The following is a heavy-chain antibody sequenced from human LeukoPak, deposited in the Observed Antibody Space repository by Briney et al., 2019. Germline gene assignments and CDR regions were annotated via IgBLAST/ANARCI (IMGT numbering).Heavy chain of an antibody. Sequence: ASVKVSCKASGYTFTSYGISWVRQAPGQGLEWMGWINPNSGGTNYAQKFQGRVTMTRDTSISTAYMELSRLRSDDTAVYYCARGRSNWNYDYWGQGTLVTVSS. D-gene: IGHD1-7*01. CDR3: ARGRSNWNYDY. J-gene: IGHJ4*02. CDR1: GYTFTSYG. CDR2: INPNSGGT. V-gene: IGHV1-2*02.